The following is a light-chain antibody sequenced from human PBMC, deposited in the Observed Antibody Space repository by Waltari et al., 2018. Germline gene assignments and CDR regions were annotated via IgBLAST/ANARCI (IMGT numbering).Light chain of an antibody. CDR2: DVT. J-gene: IGLJ2*01. CDR1: ISDVGGYDY. V-gene: IGLV2-14*03. Sequence: QSALTQPASVSGSPGHSITISCTGTISDVGGYDYVYWYQQNPDKAPTLLIYDVTNRPSGVSNRFSGSKSGNTASLTISGLQAEDEADYYCSSYASSSTLVVFGGGTKLTVL. CDR3: SSYASSSTLVV.